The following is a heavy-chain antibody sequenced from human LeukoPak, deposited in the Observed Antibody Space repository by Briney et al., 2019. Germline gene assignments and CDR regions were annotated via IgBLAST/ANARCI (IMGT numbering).Heavy chain of an antibody. Sequence: GGSLRLSCAASGFSFSRYWMTWVRQAPGKGLEWVANTREDGGERYYVDSVKGRFTISRDNAKNSLYLQMNSLRAEDTAVYYCARVARLRDAFDIWGQGTMVTVSS. V-gene: IGHV3-7*01. J-gene: IGHJ3*02. CDR1: GFSFSRYW. CDR3: ARVARLRDAFDI. D-gene: IGHD3-16*01. CDR2: TREDGGER.